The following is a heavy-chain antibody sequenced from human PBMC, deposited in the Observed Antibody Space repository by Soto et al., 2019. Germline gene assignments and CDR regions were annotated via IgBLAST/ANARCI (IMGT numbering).Heavy chain of an antibody. D-gene: IGHD2-15*01. CDR2: ISSSSSTI. Sequence: GGSLRLSCAASGFTFSIYSLNWVRQAPGKGLEWVSYISSSSSTIYYADSVKGRFTISRDNAKNSLYLQMNSLRAEDTAVYYCARDSGYCSGGRCYSKPPEYSYYMDVWGKGTTVTVSS. V-gene: IGHV3-48*01. CDR1: GFTFSIYS. CDR3: ARDSGYCSGGRCYSKPPEYSYYMDV. J-gene: IGHJ6*03.